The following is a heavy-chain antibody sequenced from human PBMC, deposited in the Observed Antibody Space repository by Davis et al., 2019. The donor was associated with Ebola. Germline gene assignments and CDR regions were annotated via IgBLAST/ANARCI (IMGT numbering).Heavy chain of an antibody. CDR2: ISGSGGST. Sequence: GESLKISCAASGFTFSSYAMTWVRQAPGKGLEWVSAISGSGGSTYYADSVKGRFTISRDNSKNTLYLQMNSLRAEDTALYYCAKGEGWDLYYFDYWGQGTLVTVSS. J-gene: IGHJ4*02. D-gene: IGHD1-26*01. CDR3: AKGEGWDLYYFDY. V-gene: IGHV3-23*01. CDR1: GFTFSSYA.